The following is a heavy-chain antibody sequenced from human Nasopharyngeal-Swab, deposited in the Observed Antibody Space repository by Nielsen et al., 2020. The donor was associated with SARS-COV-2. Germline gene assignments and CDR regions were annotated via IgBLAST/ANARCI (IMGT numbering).Heavy chain of an antibody. D-gene: IGHD1-7*01. CDR2: VWSDGRSK. V-gene: IGHV3-33*01. CDR3: AGLDQRELRGSNY. CDR1: GFSSSTSG. Sequence: GESLKISCAESGFSSSTSGMHWVRQAPGKGLEWVAVVWSDGRSKYYADFVKGRFTISRDSSKNTVYLQMKSLRVEDTALYYCAGLDQRELRGSNYWGQGTLVAVSS. J-gene: IGHJ4*02.